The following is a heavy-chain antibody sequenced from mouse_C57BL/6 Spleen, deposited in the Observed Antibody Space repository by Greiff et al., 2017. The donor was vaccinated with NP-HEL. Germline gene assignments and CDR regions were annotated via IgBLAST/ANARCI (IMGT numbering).Heavy chain of an antibody. V-gene: IGHV1-81*01. D-gene: IGHD1-1*01. CDR3: ARSSLYGSSCDWYCDV. J-gene: IGHJ1*03. CDR2: IYPRSGNT. Sequence: VQLQQSGAELARPGASVKLSCKASGYTFTSYGISWVKQRTGQGLEWIGEIYPRSGNTYYNEKFKGKATMTADKSSSTAYMALRSLTSEDSAVDVCARSSLYGSSCDWYCDVWSTETTVTVAA. CDR1: GYTFTSYG.